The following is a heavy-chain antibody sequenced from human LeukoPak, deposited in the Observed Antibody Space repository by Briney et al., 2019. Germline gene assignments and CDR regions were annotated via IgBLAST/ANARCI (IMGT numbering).Heavy chain of an antibody. CDR1: GGSFSTYY. V-gene: IGHV4-34*01. J-gene: IGHJ4*02. Sequence: SETLSLTCAVYGGSFSTYYGTWIRQSPGKGLEWIGEINHNGDTNYKPSLKSRVTISVDTSKNQFSLRLRSVTAADTAVYYCATWNSVLTGYFFWGQGTLSPFPQ. CDR3: ATWNSVLTGYFF. CDR2: INHNGDT. D-gene: IGHD3-9*01.